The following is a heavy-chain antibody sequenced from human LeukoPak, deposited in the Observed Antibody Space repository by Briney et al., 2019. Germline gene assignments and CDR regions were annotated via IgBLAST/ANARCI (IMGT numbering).Heavy chain of an antibody. J-gene: IGHJ4*02. CDR3: TKGGVVSASGY. Sequence: GGSLRLSCAASGFTFSNYIMTWVRQAPGKGLDCVSTVSGSGGNTYYTDSVKGRFTISRDNSKNTLFLQMSSLRAEDTALYYCTKGGVVSASGYWGQGVLVTVSS. CDR2: VSGSGGNT. D-gene: IGHD3-22*01. CDR1: GFTFSNYI. V-gene: IGHV3-23*01.